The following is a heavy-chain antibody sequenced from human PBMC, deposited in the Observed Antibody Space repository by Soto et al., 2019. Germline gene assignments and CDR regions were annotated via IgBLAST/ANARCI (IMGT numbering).Heavy chain of an antibody. Sequence: EVQLVESGGGLVKPGGSLRLSCAASGFTFDSYNMNWVRQAPGKGLEWVAPISVSSTYIYHADSVKGPFTISRDDAKNSLYLQMNSRRDHDTAVYYCAGGGYVVLPAAAYNMDVWGKATTVTVSS. CDR3: AGGGYVVLPAAAYNMDV. CDR1: GFTFDSYN. D-gene: IGHD2-2*01. J-gene: IGHJ6*03. CDR2: ISVSSTYI. V-gene: IGHV3-21*01.